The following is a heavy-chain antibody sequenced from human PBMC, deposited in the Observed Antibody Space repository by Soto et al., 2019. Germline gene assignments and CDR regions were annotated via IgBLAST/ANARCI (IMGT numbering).Heavy chain of an antibody. CDR3: AKVVNTPGIAVAGRGWDY. CDR2: ISGSGGST. CDR1: GFTFSSYA. J-gene: IGHJ4*02. D-gene: IGHD6-19*01. V-gene: IGHV3-23*01. Sequence: GGSLRLSCAASGFTFSSYAMSWVRQAPGKGLEWVSAISGSGGSTYYADSVKGRFTISRDNSKNTLYLQMNSLRAEDTAVYYCAKVVNTPGIAVAGRGWDYWGQGTLVTVSS.